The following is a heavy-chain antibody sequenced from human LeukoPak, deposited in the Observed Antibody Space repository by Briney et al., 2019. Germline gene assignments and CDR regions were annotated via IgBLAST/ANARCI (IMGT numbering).Heavy chain of an antibody. J-gene: IGHJ3*02. Sequence: GASVKVSCKASGYTFTSYDINWVRQATGQGLEWMGWMNPNSGNTGYAQKFRGRVTMTRNTSISTAYMELSSLRSEDTAVYYCAGLGYCSGGSCSDAFDIWGQGTMVTVSS. CDR2: MNPNSGNT. D-gene: IGHD2-15*01. V-gene: IGHV1-8*01. CDR3: AGLGYCSGGSCSDAFDI. CDR1: GYTFTSYD.